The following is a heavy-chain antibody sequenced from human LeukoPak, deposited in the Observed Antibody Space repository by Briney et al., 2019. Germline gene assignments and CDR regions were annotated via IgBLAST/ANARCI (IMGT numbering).Heavy chain of an antibody. D-gene: IGHD3-22*01. J-gene: IGHJ4*02. CDR2: ISGSGGST. CDR3: AKDPTTYYYDSSGYYYHY. CDR1: GFTFSSYA. V-gene: IGHV3-23*01. Sequence: GGSLRLSCAASGFTFSSYAMSWVRQAPGKGLEWVSAISGSGGSTYYADSVKGRFTISRDNSKNTLYLQMNSLRAEDTAVYYCAKDPTTYYYDSSGYYYHYWGQGTLVIVSS.